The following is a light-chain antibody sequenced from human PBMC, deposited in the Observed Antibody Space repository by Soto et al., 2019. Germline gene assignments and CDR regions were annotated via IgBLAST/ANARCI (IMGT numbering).Light chain of an antibody. CDR3: QQVLVYPIT. CDR1: QGISSY. Sequence: DVQLTQSPSFLSASVGDRVTITCRASQGISSYLAWYQQKPGKAPKLLINAASTLQSGVPSRFSGAGSGTEFTLTISSLQPEDFATYYCQQVLVYPITFGQGTRLEIE. CDR2: AAS. V-gene: IGKV1-9*01. J-gene: IGKJ5*01.